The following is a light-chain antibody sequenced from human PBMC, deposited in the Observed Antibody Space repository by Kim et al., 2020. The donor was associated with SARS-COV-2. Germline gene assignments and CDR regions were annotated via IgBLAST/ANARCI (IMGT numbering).Light chain of an antibody. CDR2: RDN. J-gene: IGLJ2*01. Sequence: SYELTQPPSVSVSPGETATISCTGDNLQFKYVCWYQRTAGHSPVLVLYRDNKRPSGIPERFSGSNSGNTATLTISGTQAMDEADYYCQVWDNSLWVFGAGTQLTVL. CDR3: QVWDNSLWV. V-gene: IGLV3-1*01. CDR1: NLQFKY.